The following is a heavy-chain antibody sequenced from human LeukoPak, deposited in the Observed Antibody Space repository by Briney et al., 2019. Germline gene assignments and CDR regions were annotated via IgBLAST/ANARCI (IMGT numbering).Heavy chain of an antibody. V-gene: IGHV3-23*01. CDR1: GFTFSAYA. CDR3: AKRSSYSSGYYGDY. J-gene: IGHJ4*02. Sequence: QSGGSLRLSCAASGFTFSAYAMSWVRQAPGKGPEWVSAISGSDGTIYYADSVKGRFTVSRDNSKNTLYLQMNSLRAEDSAIYYCAKRSSYSSGYYGDYWGQGTLVTVSS. CDR2: ISGSDGTI. D-gene: IGHD6-19*01.